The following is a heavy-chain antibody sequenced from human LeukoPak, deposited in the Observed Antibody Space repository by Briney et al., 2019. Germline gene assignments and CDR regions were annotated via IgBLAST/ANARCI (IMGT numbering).Heavy chain of an antibody. CDR3: ARGGLRFLEWLSSAYNWFDP. J-gene: IGHJ5*02. D-gene: IGHD3-3*01. CDR1: GYTFTAYH. V-gene: IGHV1-8*02. CDR2: MNPNSGNT. Sequence: VKVSCKASGYTFTAYHMHWVRPAPGQGLEWMGWMNPNSGNTGYAQKFQGRVTMTRNTSISTAYMELSSLRSEDTAVYYCARGGLRFLEWLSSAYNWFDPWGQGTLVTVSS.